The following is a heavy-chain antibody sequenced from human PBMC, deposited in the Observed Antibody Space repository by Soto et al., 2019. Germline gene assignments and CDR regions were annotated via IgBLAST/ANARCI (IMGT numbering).Heavy chain of an antibody. CDR1: GFTFDDYA. CDR2: ISWNGGSI. CDR3: AKGLYSSSWYWAAQH. J-gene: IGHJ1*01. Sequence: EVQLVESGGGLVQPGRSLRLSCAASGFTFDDYAMHWVRQAPGKGLEWVSGISWNGGSIGYADTVTGRFTNSRDNDTNSLYLQINRPRAADTAWYYCAKGLYSSSWYWAAQHRGQGTLVTVSS. V-gene: IGHV3-9*01. D-gene: IGHD6-13*01.